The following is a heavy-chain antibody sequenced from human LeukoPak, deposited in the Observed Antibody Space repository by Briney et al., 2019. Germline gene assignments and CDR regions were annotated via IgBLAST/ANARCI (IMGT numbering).Heavy chain of an antibody. CDR3: ARGGYSYGYGLNSPHYYYMDV. J-gene: IGHJ6*03. D-gene: IGHD5-18*01. CDR2: INHSGST. Sequence: QPSETLSLTCAVYGGSFSGYYWSWLRQPPGKGLEWIGEINHSGSTNYNPSLKSRVTISVDTSKNQFSLKLSSVTAADTAVYYCARGGYSYGYGLNSPHYYYMDVWGKGTTVTVSS. CDR1: GGSFSGYY. V-gene: IGHV4-34*01.